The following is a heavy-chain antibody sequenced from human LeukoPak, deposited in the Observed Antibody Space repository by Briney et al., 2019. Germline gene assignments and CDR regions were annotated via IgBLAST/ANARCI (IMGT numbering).Heavy chain of an antibody. CDR2: INHSGST. D-gene: IGHD3-10*01. CDR1: GGSFSGHY. Sequence: PSETLSLTCAAYGGSFSGHYWTWIRQPPGMGLEWIGEINHSGSTTYNPSLNTRVTISVDTSKNQISLKLSSVTAADTAVYYCARPRYGSGSLDSWGQGTLVTVSS. J-gene: IGHJ4*02. CDR3: ARPRYGSGSLDS. V-gene: IGHV4-34*01.